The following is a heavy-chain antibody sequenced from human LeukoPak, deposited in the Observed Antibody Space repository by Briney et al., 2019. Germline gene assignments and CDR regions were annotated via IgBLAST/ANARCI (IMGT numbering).Heavy chain of an antibody. CDR3: AKVSDSTGYSYEY. Sequence: GWSLRLSCATSGFTLSEHYVDWVRQGPGKGMEWVGRSRNKAKSYTTEYAASAKGRFTISRDDSQNSVYLQMNSLRSEDTAVYSCAKVSDSTGYSYEYWGQGTLVTVSS. CDR2: SRNKAKSYTT. V-gene: IGHV3-72*01. D-gene: IGHD3-22*01. J-gene: IGHJ4*02. CDR1: GFTLSEHY.